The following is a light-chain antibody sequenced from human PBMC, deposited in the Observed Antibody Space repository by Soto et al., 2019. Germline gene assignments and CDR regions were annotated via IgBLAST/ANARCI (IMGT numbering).Light chain of an antibody. J-gene: IGKJ2*01. CDR1: QSISSY. CDR3: QQSYRTPRT. V-gene: IGKV1-39*01. CDR2: AAS. Sequence: DIPITQSPSSLSPSLGDRVTITCRASQSISSYLNWYQQKPGKAPKLLIYAASSLQSGVPSRLSGSGSGTDFTLTISSLQPEDFATYYCQQSYRTPRTFGQGTKLEIK.